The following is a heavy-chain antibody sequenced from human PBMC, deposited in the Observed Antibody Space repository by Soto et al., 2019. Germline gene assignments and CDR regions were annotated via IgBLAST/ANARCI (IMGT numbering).Heavy chain of an antibody. J-gene: IGHJ1*01. Sequence: EVQLVESGGGLVQPGRSLILSCAASGFTFDDYAMHWLRQVPGKGLEWVSGINWNSGSIGYGDSVKGRFAISRDNAKNSLHLQMNSLSAEDTAFYYCVKDESINWYSGHFRHWGQGTLVTVSS. CDR1: GFTFDDYA. V-gene: IGHV3-9*01. CDR3: VKDESINWYSGHFRH. CDR2: INWNSGSI. D-gene: IGHD6-13*01.